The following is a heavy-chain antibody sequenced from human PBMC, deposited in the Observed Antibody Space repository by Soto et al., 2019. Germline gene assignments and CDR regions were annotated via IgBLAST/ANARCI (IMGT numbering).Heavy chain of an antibody. V-gene: IGHV3-33*08. J-gene: IGHJ3*02. D-gene: IGHD2-2*01. Sequence: GGSLRLSYVASGFTFSSYGMHWVRQAPGKGLEWVAVIWYDGSNKYYADSVKGRFTISRDNSKNTLYLQMNSLRAEDTAVYYCARVAPATEDAFDIWGQGTMVTVSS. CDR3: ARVAPATEDAFDI. CDR2: IWYDGSNK. CDR1: GFTFSSYG.